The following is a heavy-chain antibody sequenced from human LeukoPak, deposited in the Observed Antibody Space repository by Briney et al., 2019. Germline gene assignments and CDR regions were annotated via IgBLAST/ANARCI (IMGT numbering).Heavy chain of an antibody. CDR3: AKGGGYEAQYYYYYLDV. V-gene: IGHV3-23*01. CDR1: GFTFSRYG. CDR2: IRGSGGST. Sequence: PGGSLRLSCEASGFTFSRYGMSWVRQAPGKGLEWVSAIRGSGGSTYYADSVKGRFTISRDNSKNTLYLQMKSLRAEDTAVYYCAKGGGYEAQYYYYYLDVWGKGTTVTISS. J-gene: IGHJ6*03. D-gene: IGHD5-12*01.